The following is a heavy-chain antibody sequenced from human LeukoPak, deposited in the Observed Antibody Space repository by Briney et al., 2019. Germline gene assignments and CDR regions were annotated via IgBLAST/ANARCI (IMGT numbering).Heavy chain of an antibody. CDR1: GGSISSSSYY. Sequence: PSETLSLTCTVSGGSISSSSYYWGWIRQPPGKGLEWIGSIYYSGSTYYNPSLKSRVTISVDTSKNQFSLKLSSVTAADTAVYYCARSSGWYSGFDFWGQGTLVTVSS. CDR2: IYYSGST. J-gene: IGHJ4*02. D-gene: IGHD6-19*01. CDR3: ARSSGWYSGFDF. V-gene: IGHV4-39*07.